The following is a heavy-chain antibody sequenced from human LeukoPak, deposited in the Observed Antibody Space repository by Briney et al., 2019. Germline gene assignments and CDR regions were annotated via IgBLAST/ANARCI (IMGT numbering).Heavy chain of an antibody. J-gene: IGHJ5*02. CDR1: GFTFSSYS. Sequence: GGSLRLSCAASGFTFSSYSMNWVRQAPGKGLEWVSSISSSSSYIYYADSVKGRFTISRDSAKKSLYLQMNSLRAEDTAVYYCARTYYYDSSGYREDWFDPWGQGTLVTVSS. D-gene: IGHD3-22*01. CDR3: ARTYYYDSSGYREDWFDP. V-gene: IGHV3-21*01. CDR2: ISSSSSYI.